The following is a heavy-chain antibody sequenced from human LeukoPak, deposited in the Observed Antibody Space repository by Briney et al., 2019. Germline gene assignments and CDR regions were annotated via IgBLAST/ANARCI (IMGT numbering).Heavy chain of an antibody. V-gene: IGHV4-59*01. J-gene: IGHJ4*02. CDR2: IYYSGST. D-gene: IGHD6-13*01. CDR3: AVAADFGYFDY. Sequence: PSETLSLTCTVSGGSISSYYWSWIRQPPGKGLEWIGYIYYSGSTNYNPSLKSRVTISVDTSKNQFSLKLSSVTAADTAVYYCAVAADFGYFDYWGQGTLVTVSS. CDR1: GGSISSYY.